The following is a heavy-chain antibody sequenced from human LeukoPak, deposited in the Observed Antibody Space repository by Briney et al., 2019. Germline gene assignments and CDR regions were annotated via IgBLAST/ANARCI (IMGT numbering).Heavy chain of an antibody. CDR3: ARVGCSGGSCYSNWFDP. V-gene: IGHV1-69*05. Sequence: ASVKVSCKASGGTFSSYAISWVRQAPGQGLEWMGRIIPIFGTANYAQKFQGRVTITTDESTSTAYMELSSLRSEDTAVYYCARVGCSGGSCYSNWFDPWGQGTLVTVSS. J-gene: IGHJ5*02. CDR2: IIPIFGTA. D-gene: IGHD2-15*01. CDR1: GGTFSSYA.